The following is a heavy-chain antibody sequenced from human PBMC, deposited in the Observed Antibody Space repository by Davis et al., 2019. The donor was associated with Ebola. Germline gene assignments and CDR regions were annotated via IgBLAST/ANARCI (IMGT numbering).Heavy chain of an antibody. Sequence: ASVKVSCKASGYTFTGYYMHWVRQAPGQRLEWMGWINAGNGNTKYSQKFQGRVTITRDTSASTAYMELSSLRSEDTAVYYCARGSFDYYYYGMDVWGQGTTVTVSS. J-gene: IGHJ6*02. V-gene: IGHV1-3*01. CDR1: GYTFTGYY. CDR2: INAGNGNT. D-gene: IGHD3-10*01. CDR3: ARGSFDYYYYGMDV.